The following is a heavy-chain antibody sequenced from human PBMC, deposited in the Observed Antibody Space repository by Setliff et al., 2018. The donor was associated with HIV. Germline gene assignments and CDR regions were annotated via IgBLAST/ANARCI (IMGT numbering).Heavy chain of an antibody. CDR1: GYTFTAYY. CDR3: ASKVHCTNGVCLDAFDI. D-gene: IGHD2-8*01. CDR2: INPNSGST. Sequence: ASVKVSCKASGYTFTAYYIHWVRQAPGQGLERMGRINPNSGSTNYAQNFQGGVTMTRDTSISTAYMELSRLRSDDTAVYYCASKVHCTNGVCLDAFDIWGQGTMVTVSS. J-gene: IGHJ3*02. V-gene: IGHV1-2*06.